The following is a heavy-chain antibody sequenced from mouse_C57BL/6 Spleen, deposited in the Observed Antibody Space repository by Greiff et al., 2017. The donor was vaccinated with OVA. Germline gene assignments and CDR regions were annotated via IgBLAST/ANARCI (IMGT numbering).Heavy chain of an antibody. D-gene: IGHD2-3*01. CDR1: GYSITSDY. J-gene: IGHJ4*01. CDR3: ARWLLRGYYAMDY. CDR2: ISYSGST. V-gene: IGHV3-8*01. Sequence: EVHLVESGPGLAKPSQTLSLTCSVTGYSITSDYWNWLRKFPGNKLEYMGYISYSGSTYYNPSLKSRISITRDTSKNQYYLQLTSVTTEDTATYYCARWLLRGYYAMDYWGQGTSVTVSS.